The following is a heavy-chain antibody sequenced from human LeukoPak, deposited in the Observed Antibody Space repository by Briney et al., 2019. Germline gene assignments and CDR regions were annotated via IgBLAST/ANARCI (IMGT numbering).Heavy chain of an antibody. D-gene: IGHD2/OR15-2a*01. Sequence: GESLKISCKGIGYTFRDYWIAWILQVPGKGLEWMGIIYPGDSDVRYNPSFRGQVTISADKSIDTTYVQWRSMKASDTAMYYCARGTHSNSDWFDPWGQGTLVTVSS. CDR3: ARGTHSNSDWFDP. CDR2: IYPGDSDV. V-gene: IGHV5-51*01. CDR1: GYTFRDYW. J-gene: IGHJ5*02.